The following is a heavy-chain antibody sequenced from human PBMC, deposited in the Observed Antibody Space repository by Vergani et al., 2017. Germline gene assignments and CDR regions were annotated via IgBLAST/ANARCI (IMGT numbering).Heavy chain of an antibody. D-gene: IGHD2-15*01. CDR1: GYTFTGYY. Sequence: QVQLVQSGAEVKKPGASVKVSCKASGYTFTGYYMHWVRQAPGQGLEWMGWINPNSGGTNYAQQFQGRVTMTRDTSISTAYMELSRRRSDDTAVYYCARERRDIVVVVAAIYGMDVWGQGTTVTVSS. CDR2: INPNSGGT. CDR3: ARERRDIVVVVAAIYGMDV. J-gene: IGHJ6*02. V-gene: IGHV1-2*02.